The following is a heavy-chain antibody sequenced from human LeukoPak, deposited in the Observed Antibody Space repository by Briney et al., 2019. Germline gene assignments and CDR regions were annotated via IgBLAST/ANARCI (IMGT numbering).Heavy chain of an antibody. CDR2: IYHTGST. Sequence: SETLSLTCTVSGYSISSGYYWAWIRQPPGKGLEWIGNIYHTGSTYYNPSLKSRVTISVDTSKNQLSLKLSSVTAADTAVYYCARAAAGIVGAADYWGQGTLVTVSS. V-gene: IGHV4-38-2*02. D-gene: IGHD1-26*01. J-gene: IGHJ4*02. CDR1: GYSISSGYY. CDR3: ARAAAGIVGAADY.